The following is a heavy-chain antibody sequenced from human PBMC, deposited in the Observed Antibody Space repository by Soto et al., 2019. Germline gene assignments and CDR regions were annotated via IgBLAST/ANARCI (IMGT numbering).Heavy chain of an antibody. Sequence: QLQLQESGSGLVKPSQTLSLTCAVSGGSISSGGYSWSWIRQPPGKGLEWIGYIYHSGSTYYNPSLKSRVTISVDRSKTQSFLRLSSVSAADPASYYGAAGAMGDYTDGLDSWGQGTLVTVSS. CDR1: GGSISSGGYS. CDR2: IYHSGST. CDR3: AAGAMGDYTDGLDS. J-gene: IGHJ4*02. V-gene: IGHV4-30-2*01. D-gene: IGHD4-17*01.